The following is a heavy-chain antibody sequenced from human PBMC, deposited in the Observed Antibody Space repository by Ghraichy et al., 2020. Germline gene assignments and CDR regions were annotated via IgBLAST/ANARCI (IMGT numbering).Heavy chain of an antibody. V-gene: IGHV3-48*01. CDR1: GFTFSSYS. Sequence: GGSLRLSCAASGFTFSSYSMNWVRQAPGKGLEWVSYISSSSSTIYYADSVKGRFTISRDNAKNSLYLQMNSLRAEDTAVYYCARKMPNVDTAMEPFDYWGQGTLVTVSS. CDR3: ARKMPNVDTAMEPFDY. CDR2: ISSSSSTI. J-gene: IGHJ4*02. D-gene: IGHD5-18*01.